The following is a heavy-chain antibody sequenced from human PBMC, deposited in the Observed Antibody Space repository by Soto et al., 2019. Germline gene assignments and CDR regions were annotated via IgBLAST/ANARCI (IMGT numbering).Heavy chain of an antibody. CDR2: IVVGSGNT. D-gene: IGHD6-13*01. Sequence: SVKVSCKACGFTFTSSAMQWVRQAREQRLEWIGWIVVGSGNTNYAQKFQERVTITRDMSTSTAYMELSSLRSEDTAVYYCAAAPSIAAAGSTSDAFDIWGQGTMVTVS. V-gene: IGHV1-58*02. CDR3: AAAPSIAAAGSTSDAFDI. CDR1: GFTFTSSA. J-gene: IGHJ3*02.